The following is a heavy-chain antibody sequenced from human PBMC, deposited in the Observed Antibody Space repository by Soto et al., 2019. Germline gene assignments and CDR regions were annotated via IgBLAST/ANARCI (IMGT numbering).Heavy chain of an antibody. Sequence: QVQLVQSGAEVKKPGSSMKVSCKASGGTFGSYTFNWVRQAPGHGLEWMGGITPIFGTVHYAQKFRDRVTITADGSTTTAYMEMRSLTSEDTAVYHCARVRERRWDRLSDYYFAMDVWGQGTTVTVSS. CDR3: ARVRERRWDRLSDYYFAMDV. CDR1: GGTFGSYT. V-gene: IGHV1-69*01. D-gene: IGHD1-1*01. J-gene: IGHJ6*02. CDR2: ITPIFGTV.